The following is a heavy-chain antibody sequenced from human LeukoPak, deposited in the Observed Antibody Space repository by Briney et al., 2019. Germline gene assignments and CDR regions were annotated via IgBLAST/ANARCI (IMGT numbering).Heavy chain of an antibody. CDR1: GGTFSSYA. J-gene: IGHJ4*02. CDR3: ARADSSGSPFDY. D-gene: IGHD3-22*01. CDR2: IITILGIA. V-gene: IGHV1-69*04. Sequence: SVKVSCKASGGTFSSYAISWVRQAPGQGLEWMGRIITILGIATYAQKFQGRVTITADKSTSTAYMELSSLRSEDTAVYYCARADSSGSPFDYWGQGTLVTVSS.